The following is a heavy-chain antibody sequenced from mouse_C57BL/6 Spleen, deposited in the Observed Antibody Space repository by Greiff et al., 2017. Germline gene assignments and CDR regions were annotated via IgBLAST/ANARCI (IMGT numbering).Heavy chain of an antibody. CDR3: AREGDYYFDY. J-gene: IGHJ2*01. V-gene: IGHV3-6*01. Sequence: EVKLQESGPGLVKPSQSLSLTCSVTGYSITSGYYWNWIRQFPGNKLEWMGYISYDGSNNYNPSLKNRISITRDTSKNQFFLKLNSVTTEDTATDYCAREGDYYFDYWGQGTTLTVSS. CDR2: ISYDGSN. D-gene: IGHD2-13*01. CDR1: GYSITSGYY.